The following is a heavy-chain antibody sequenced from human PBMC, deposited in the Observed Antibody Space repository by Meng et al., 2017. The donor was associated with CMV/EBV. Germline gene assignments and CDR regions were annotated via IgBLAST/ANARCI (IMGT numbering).Heavy chain of an antibody. J-gene: IGHJ6*02. CDR1: GGTFSSYA. CDR2: IIPIFGTA. V-gene: IGHV1-69*05. CDR3: ASSSTVTTFRVYFYYGTDV. D-gene: IGHD4-11*01. Sequence: SVKVSCKASGGTFSSYAISWVRQAPGQGLEWMGGIIPIFGTANYAQKFQGRVTITTDESTSTAYMELSSLRSEDTAVYYCASSSTVTTFRVYFYYGTDVWGQGTTVTVSS.